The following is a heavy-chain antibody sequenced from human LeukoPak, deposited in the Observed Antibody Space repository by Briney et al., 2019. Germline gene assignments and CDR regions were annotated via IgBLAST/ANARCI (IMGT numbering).Heavy chain of an antibody. CDR2: IYYSGST. CDR1: GGSISSYY. V-gene: IGHV4-59*01. D-gene: IGHD5-18*01. CDR3: ASVRYSYGTGYFDY. J-gene: IGHJ4*02. Sequence: PSETLSLTCTVSGGSISSYYWSWIRQPPGKGLEWIGYIYYSGSTNYNPSLKSRVTISVDSLKNQFSRKLSSVTAADTAVYYGASVRYSYGTGYFDYWGQGTLVTVSS.